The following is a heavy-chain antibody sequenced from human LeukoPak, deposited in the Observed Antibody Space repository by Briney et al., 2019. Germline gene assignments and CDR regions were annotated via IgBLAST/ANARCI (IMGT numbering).Heavy chain of an antibody. V-gene: IGHV4-34*01. CDR2: INHSGST. CDR1: GGSFSGYY. J-gene: IGHJ4*02. Sequence: SETLSLTCAVYGGSFSGYYWSWIRQPPGKGLEWIGEINHSGSTNYNPSLKSRVTISVDTSKNQFSLKLSSVTAADTAVYYCARSLPRSGASYWGQGTLVTVPS. CDR3: ARSLPRSGASY. D-gene: IGHD1-26*01.